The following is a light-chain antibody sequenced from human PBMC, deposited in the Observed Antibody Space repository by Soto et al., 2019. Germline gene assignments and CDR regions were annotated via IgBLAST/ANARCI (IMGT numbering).Light chain of an antibody. CDR2: GTS. J-gene: IGKJ1*01. CDR3: QQYNSYS. V-gene: IGKV3-20*01. CDR1: QSVSSSY. Sequence: EIVLTQSPGTLSLSPGERATLSCRASQSVSSSYLGWYQQKPGQAPRLLIYGTSSRATGIPDRFSGSGSGTEFTLTISSLQPDDFATYYCQQYNSYSFGQGTKVDIK.